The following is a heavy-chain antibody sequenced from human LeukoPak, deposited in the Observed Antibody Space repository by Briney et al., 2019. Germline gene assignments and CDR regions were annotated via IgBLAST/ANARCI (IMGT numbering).Heavy chain of an antibody. CDR3: ARGRPTYYYDSSGYSDY. Sequence: ASVKVSCKASGYTFTSYYMHWVRQAPGQGLEWMGIINPSGGSTSCAQKFQGRVTMTRDTSTSTVYMELSSLRSEDTAVYYCARGRPTYYYDSSGYSDYWGQGTLVTVSS. J-gene: IGHJ4*02. CDR2: INPSGGST. CDR1: GYTFTSYY. V-gene: IGHV1-46*01. D-gene: IGHD3-22*01.